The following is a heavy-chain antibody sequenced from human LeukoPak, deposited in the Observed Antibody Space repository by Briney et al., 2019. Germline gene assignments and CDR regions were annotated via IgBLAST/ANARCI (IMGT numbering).Heavy chain of an antibody. CDR3: AREEGRGVFDI. V-gene: IGHV4-30-4*01. CDR1: GGSIGSGDYY. D-gene: IGHD3-10*01. Sequence: PSETLSLTCTVSGGSIGSGDYYWSWIRQPPGKGLEWIGYIYYSGSTYYNPSLKIRFTISLDTSKNQFSLKLSSVTAADTAVYYCAREEGRGVFDIWGQGTMVTVSS. J-gene: IGHJ3*02. CDR2: IYYSGST.